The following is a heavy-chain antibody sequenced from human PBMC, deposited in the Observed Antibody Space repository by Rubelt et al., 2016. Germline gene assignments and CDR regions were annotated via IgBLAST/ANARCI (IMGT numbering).Heavy chain of an antibody. J-gene: IGHJ5*02. D-gene: IGHD6-6*01. CDR2: ISYDGSNK. Sequence: QVQLVESGGGVVQPGRSLRLSCAASGFTFSSYAMHWVRQAPGKGLEWVAVISYDGSNKYYADSVKGRFTISRDNSKNTLYLQMNSLRAEDTAVYYCARKLGGGWFDPWGQGTLVTVSS. V-gene: IGHV3-30*04. CDR3: ARKLGGGWFDP. CDR1: GFTFSSYA.